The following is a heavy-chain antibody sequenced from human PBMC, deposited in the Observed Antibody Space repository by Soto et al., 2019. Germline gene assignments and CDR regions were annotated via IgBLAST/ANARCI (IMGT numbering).Heavy chain of an antibody. D-gene: IGHD3-22*01. J-gene: IGHJ5*02. V-gene: IGHV5-51*07. Sequence: LPISGKRRGCIVCISWRWSEHQMHGKGLEWMGIIYPGDSDTRYNPSFQGQVTISVDKSTSTAYLEWNSLKASDTAIYYCARPEIPTRSNDYDYPFDLWGPGILVT. CDR3: ARPEIPTRSNDYDYPFDL. CDR2: IYPGDSDT. CDR1: GCIVCISW.